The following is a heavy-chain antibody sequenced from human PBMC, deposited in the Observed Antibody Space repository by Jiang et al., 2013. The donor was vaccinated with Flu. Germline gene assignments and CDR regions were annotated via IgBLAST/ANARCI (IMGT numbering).Heavy chain of an antibody. CDR1: GFSLSTSGMC. D-gene: IGHD5-18*01. CDR2: IDWDDDK. V-gene: IGHV2-70*11. J-gene: IGHJ6*04. Sequence: KPTQTLTLTCTFSGFSLSTSGMCVSWIRQPPGKALEWLARIDWDDDKYYSTSLKTRLTISKDTSKNQVVLTMTNMDPVDTATYYCARTRGYSYGYHYGMDVWGKGTTVTVSS. CDR3: ARTRGYSYGYHYGMDV.